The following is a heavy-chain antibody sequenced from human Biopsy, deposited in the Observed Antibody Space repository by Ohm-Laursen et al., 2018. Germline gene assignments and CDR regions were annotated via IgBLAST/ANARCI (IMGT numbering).Heavy chain of an antibody. CDR2: NIPILGTG. J-gene: IGHJ1*01. V-gene: IGHV1-69*06. CDR3: ATKLTGYFHH. D-gene: IGHD3-9*01. CDR1: EGTFSNYG. Sequence: SSAKVSCKAPEGTFSNYGVNWVRQAPGQGLEWLGGNIPILGTGNYAQKFQDRVTVAADISTSTATMELRSLRSDDTAVYYCATKLTGYFHHWGQGTLVIVSS.